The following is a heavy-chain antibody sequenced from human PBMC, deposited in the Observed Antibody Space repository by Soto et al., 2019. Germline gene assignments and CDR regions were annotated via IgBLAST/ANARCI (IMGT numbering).Heavy chain of an antibody. CDR2: INHSGST. CDR1: GGSCRDYY. J-gene: IGHJ4*02. V-gene: IGHV4-34*01. Sequence: SQTLSLTCAVEGGSCRDYYWTWISQPPGTGLEWIGEINHSGSTNYNPSLKSRVTISVDTSKNQFSLKLTSVTAADTAVYYCARDKITGLFDYWGKGTLVPVSS. D-gene: IGHD2-8*02. CDR3: ARDKITGLFDY.